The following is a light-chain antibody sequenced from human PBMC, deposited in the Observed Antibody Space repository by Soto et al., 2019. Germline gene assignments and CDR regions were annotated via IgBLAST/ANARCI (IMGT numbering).Light chain of an antibody. J-gene: IGKJ1*01. CDR1: QTVTSNY. CDR3: QPYAGSPST. CDR2: GAS. V-gene: IGKV3-20*01. Sequence: EIVLTQSPGTLSLSPGERATLSCRASQTVTSNYLAWYQRKPGQAPRLLIYGASSRATDIPDRFSGSGSGTDFTLTITRLEPEDFAVYVCQPYAGSPSTFGQGTKVEIK.